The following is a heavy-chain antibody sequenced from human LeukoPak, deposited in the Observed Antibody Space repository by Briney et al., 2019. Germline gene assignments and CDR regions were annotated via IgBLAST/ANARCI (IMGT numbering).Heavy chain of an antibody. CDR2: IYYSGST. CDR1: GGSISSYY. V-gene: IGHV4-59*08. D-gene: IGHD6-19*01. J-gene: IGHJ3*02. Sequence: PSETLSLTCTVSGGSISSYYWSWIRQPPGKGLEWIGYIYYSGSTNYNPSLKSRVTISVDTSKSQFSLKLSSVTAADTAVYYCARQAVAGSADAFDIWGQGTMVTVSS. CDR3: ARQAVAGSADAFDI.